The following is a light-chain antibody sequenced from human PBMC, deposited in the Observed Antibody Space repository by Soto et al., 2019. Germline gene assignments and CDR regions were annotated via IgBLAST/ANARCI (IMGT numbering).Light chain of an antibody. CDR2: GAV. CDR1: QNVRIN. CDR3: QEYSNWPALP. Sequence: EIEVTQSPVTLSMSPGERATLSCRASQNVRINIAWYQQKAGQPPRLLIYGAVTRAAGIPDRFSASGSGTEFTLTISSLQSEDCAVYFCQEYSNWPALPFGGGTKVDIK. J-gene: IGKJ4*01. V-gene: IGKV3-15*01.